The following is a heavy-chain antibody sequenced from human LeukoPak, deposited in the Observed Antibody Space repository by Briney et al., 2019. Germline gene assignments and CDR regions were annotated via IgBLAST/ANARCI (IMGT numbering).Heavy chain of an antibody. CDR1: GFTFSGYP. CDR3: ARDINYYDSSGYYF. J-gene: IGHJ4*02. Sequence: GGSLRLSCAASGFTFSGYPIHRVRRAPGKGLEWVAVIWYDGSNKYYADSVKGRFTISRDNSKNTLYLQMNSLRAEDTAVYYCARDINYYDSSGYYFWGQGTLVTVSS. D-gene: IGHD3-22*01. V-gene: IGHV3-33*01. CDR2: IWYDGSNK.